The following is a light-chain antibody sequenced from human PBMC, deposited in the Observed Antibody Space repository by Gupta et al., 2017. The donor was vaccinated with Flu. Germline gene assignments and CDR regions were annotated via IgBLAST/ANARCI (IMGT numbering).Light chain of an antibody. J-gene: IGLJ3*02. CDR1: NSNIGTNN. Sequence: QSVLTQPPSASGTPGQRVTISCSGSNSNIGTNNVHWYQQLPGTAPKLLIYSNNQRPSVVPARFSGSRSGTSASLASSGLQAEDEVEYYCAAWDDSWNGWVFGGGTKLTVL. CDR3: AAWDDSWNGWV. CDR2: SNN. V-gene: IGLV1-44*01.